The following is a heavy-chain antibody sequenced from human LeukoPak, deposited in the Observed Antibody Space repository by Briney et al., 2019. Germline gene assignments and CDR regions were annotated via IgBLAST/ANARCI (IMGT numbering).Heavy chain of an antibody. CDR1: GGSFSGYY. J-gene: IGHJ4*02. Sequence: KPSETLSLTCAVYGGSFSGYYWSWIRQPPGKGLEWIGEINHSGSTNYNPSLKSRVTISVDTSKNQFSLKLSSVTAADTAVYYCARHHRIAVAGHFDYWGQGTLVTVSS. D-gene: IGHD6-19*01. CDR3: ARHHRIAVAGHFDY. CDR2: INHSGST. V-gene: IGHV4-34*01.